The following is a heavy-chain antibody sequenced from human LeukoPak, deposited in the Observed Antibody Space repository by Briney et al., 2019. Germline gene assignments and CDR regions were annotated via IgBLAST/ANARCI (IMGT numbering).Heavy chain of an antibody. CDR1: GYTFTSYG. CDR2: ISAYNGNT. Sequence: ASVKVSCKASGYTFTSYGISWVRQAPGQGLEWMGWISAYNGNTNYAQKLQGRVTMTTDTSTSTAYMELRSLRSDDTAVYYCARAMVRGVTSLYYYYYYMDVWGKGTTVTVSS. J-gene: IGHJ6*03. CDR3: ARAMVRGVTSLYYYYYYMDV. D-gene: IGHD3-10*01. V-gene: IGHV1-18*01.